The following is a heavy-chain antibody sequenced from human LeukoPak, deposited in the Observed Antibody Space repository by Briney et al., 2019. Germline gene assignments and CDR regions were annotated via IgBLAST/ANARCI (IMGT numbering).Heavy chain of an antibody. D-gene: IGHD5-18*01. CDR3: ARGGYNYGYIY. V-gene: IGHV4-4*07. CDR1: GGSISSYY. CDR2: IYPSGST. Sequence: SETLSLTCTVSGGSISSYYWSWIRQPAGKGLEWIGRIYPSGSTNYNPSLKSRVTMSVDTSKNQFSLKLNSMTAADTAVYYCARGGYNYGYIYWGQGTLVTVSS. J-gene: IGHJ4*02.